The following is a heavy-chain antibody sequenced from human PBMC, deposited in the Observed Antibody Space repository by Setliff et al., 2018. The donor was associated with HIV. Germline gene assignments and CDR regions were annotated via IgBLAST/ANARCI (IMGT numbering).Heavy chain of an antibody. V-gene: IGHV3-66*02. D-gene: IGHD3-3*01. CDR3: AREEVRSSFPYCGMDV. CDR1: GFTFSRYS. Sequence: GGSLRLSCAASGFTFSRYSMNWVRQAPGKGLEWVSVIYSGGNTHYADSVKGRFTISRDTAKNTVYLQMNSLRAEDTAVYYCAREEVRSSFPYCGMDVWGQGTTVTVSS. CDR2: IYSGGNT. J-gene: IGHJ6*02.